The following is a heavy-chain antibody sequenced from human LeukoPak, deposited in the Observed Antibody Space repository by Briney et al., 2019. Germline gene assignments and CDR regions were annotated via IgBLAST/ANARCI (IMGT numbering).Heavy chain of an antibody. J-gene: IGHJ4*02. V-gene: IGHV4-59*01. CDR2: IYYSGST. D-gene: IGHD1-1*01. Sequence: SETLSLTCTVSGGSISSYYWSWIRQPPGKGLEWIGYIYYSGSTNYNPSLKSRVTISVDTSKNQFSLKLSSVTAADTAVYYCARDVGTRFDYWGQGTLVTVSS. CDR3: ARDVGTRFDY. CDR1: GGSISSYY.